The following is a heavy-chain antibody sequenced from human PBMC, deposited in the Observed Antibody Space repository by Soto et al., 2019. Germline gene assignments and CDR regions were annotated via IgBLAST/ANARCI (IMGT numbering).Heavy chain of an antibody. CDR3: ARGVLRGVRGPPIYYYYYYMDV. Sequence: GGSLRLSCAASGFTFSSYWMSWVRQAPGKGLEWVANIKQDGSEKYYVDSVKGRFTISRDNAKNSLYLQMNSLRAEDTAVYYCARGVLRGVRGPPIYYYYYYMDVWGKGTTVTVSS. J-gene: IGHJ6*03. V-gene: IGHV3-7*01. CDR2: IKQDGSEK. D-gene: IGHD3-10*01. CDR1: GFTFSSYW.